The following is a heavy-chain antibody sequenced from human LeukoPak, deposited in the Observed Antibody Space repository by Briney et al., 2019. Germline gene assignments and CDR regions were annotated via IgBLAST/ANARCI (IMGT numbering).Heavy chain of an antibody. J-gene: IGHJ4*02. CDR3: ARGGGWGYCTNGVCQGDFDY. V-gene: IGHV1-2*02. Sequence: GASVTVSFTSSVYTFTIYYMHWVRQAPGQGLEWMGWINPNSGGTNYAQKFQGRVTMTRDTSISTAYMELSRLRSDDTAVYYCARGGGWGYCTNGVCQGDFDYWGQGTLVTVSS. CDR2: INPNSGGT. CDR1: VYTFTIYY. D-gene: IGHD2-8*01.